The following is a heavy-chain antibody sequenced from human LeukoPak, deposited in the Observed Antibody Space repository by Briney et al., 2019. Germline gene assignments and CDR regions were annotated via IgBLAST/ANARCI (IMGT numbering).Heavy chain of an antibody. CDR3: ARDTGYCSSTSCSDKRFDP. CDR2: IWYDGSNK. CDR1: GFTFSSYG. Sequence: GGSLRLSCAASGFTFSSYGMHWVRQAPGKGLEWVAVIWYDGSNKYYADSVKGRFTISRDNSKNTLYLQMNSLRAEDTAVYYCARDTGYCSSTSCSDKRFDPWGQGTLVTVSS. D-gene: IGHD2-2*01. V-gene: IGHV3-33*01. J-gene: IGHJ5*02.